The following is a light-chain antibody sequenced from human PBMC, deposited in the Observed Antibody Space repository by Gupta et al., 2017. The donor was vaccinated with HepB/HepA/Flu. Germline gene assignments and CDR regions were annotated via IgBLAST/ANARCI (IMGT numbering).Light chain of an antibody. V-gene: IGLV1-44*01. CDR1: SSNIGSNV. CDR2: TNN. J-gene: IGLJ3*02. Sequence: QSVLTQPPSASGTPGPSVPISCSGSSSNIGSNVVNWYQQFPGTAPKLLIYTNNERPSGVPDRFSGSKSGTSASLAISGLQSEEEADYYCAAWDNSLNGLVFGGGTKLTVL. CDR3: AAWDNSLNGLV.